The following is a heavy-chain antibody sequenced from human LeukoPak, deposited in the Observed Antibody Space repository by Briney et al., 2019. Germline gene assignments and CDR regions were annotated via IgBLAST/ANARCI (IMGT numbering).Heavy chain of an antibody. CDR3: ARANYGDYPNFDY. J-gene: IGHJ4*02. V-gene: IGHV4-59*01. Sequence: SETLSLACTVSGGSISSYYWSWIRQPPGKGLEWIGYIYYSGSTNYSPSLKSRVTISVDTSKNQFSLKLSSVTAADTAVYYCARANYGDYPNFDYWGQGTLVTVSS. CDR2: IYYSGST. D-gene: IGHD4-17*01. CDR1: GGSISSYY.